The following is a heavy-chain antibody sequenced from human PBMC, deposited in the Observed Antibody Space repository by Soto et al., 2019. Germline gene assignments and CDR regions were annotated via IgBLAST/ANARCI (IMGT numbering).Heavy chain of an antibody. V-gene: IGHV3-23*01. CDR1: GFTFSSYA. CDR2: ISGSGGST. CDR3: ANSWAGYYYGMDV. J-gene: IGHJ6*02. D-gene: IGHD6-19*01. Sequence: GGSLRLSCAASGFTFSSYAMSWVRQAPGKGLEWVSAISGSGGSTYYADSVKGRFTISRDNSKNTLYLQMNSLRAEDTAVYYGANSWAGYYYGMDVWGQGTTVTVSS.